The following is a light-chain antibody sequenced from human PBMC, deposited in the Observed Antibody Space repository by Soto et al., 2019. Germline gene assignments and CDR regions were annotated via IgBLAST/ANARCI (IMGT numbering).Light chain of an antibody. J-gene: IGKJ3*01. CDR3: QVYGNSPLFT. Sequence: IVLTHSPDTLSLSPGERATLSCRASQSVSSSYVAWFQQKPGQTPRLLISGSSSRATGIPDRFSGSGSGTDFTLTISRLEPEDFAVYWCQVYGNSPLFTFGPGTKVDIK. CDR1: QSVSSSY. V-gene: IGKV3-20*01. CDR2: GSS.